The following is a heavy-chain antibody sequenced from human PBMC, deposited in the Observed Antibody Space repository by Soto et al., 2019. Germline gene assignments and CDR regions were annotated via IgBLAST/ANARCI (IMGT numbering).Heavy chain of an antibody. Sequence: EVQLLESGGGLVQPGGSLRVSCAASGFTFSNYPMTWVRQAPGKGLEWVSTINFSGGSTYYADSVKGRFTISRDNSKNTLYLQMNSLRAEDTAIYYCAKGHGDYVRDFDYWGQGTLVTVSS. J-gene: IGHJ4*02. D-gene: IGHD4-17*01. CDR3: AKGHGDYVRDFDY. CDR2: INFSGGST. V-gene: IGHV3-23*01. CDR1: GFTFSNYP.